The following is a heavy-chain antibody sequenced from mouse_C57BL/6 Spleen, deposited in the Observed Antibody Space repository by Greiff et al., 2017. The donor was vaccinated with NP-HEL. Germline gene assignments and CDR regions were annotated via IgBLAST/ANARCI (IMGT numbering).Heavy chain of an antibody. CDR2: IYPGDGDT. J-gene: IGHJ2*01. D-gene: IGHD2-3*01. Sequence: VQLQQSGPELVKPGASVKISCKASGYAFSSSWMNWVKQRPGKGLEWIGRIYPGDGDTNYNGKFKGKATLTADKSSSTAYMQLSSLTSEDSAVYFCARGVYDGFDYWGQGTTLTVSS. CDR1: GYAFSSSW. V-gene: IGHV1-82*01. CDR3: ARGVYDGFDY.